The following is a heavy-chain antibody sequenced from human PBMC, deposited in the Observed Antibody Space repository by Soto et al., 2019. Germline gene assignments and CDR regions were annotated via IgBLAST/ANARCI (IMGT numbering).Heavy chain of an antibody. D-gene: IGHD6-13*01. CDR2: INHSGST. CDR1: GGSFSGYY. Sequence: QVQLQQWGAGLLKPSETLSLTCAVYGGSFSGYYWSWIRQPPGKGLEWIGEINHSGSTNYNPSLKSRVTISVDTSKNQFSLKLSSVTAADTAVYYCAREWGSSSWQPHLRYYFDYWGQGTLVTVSS. J-gene: IGHJ4*02. V-gene: IGHV4-34*01. CDR3: AREWGSSSWQPHLRYYFDY.